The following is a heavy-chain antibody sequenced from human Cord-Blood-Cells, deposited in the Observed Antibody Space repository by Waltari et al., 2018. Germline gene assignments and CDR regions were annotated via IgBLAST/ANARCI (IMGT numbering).Heavy chain of an antibody. CDR1: GFPSSSSGVG. D-gene: IGHD6-6*01. J-gene: IGHJ5*02. V-gene: IGHV2-5*02. Sequence: QITLKESGPTLVKPTPTLTLTCTYSGFPSSSSGVGVGWIRQPPGKALEWLALIYWDDDKRNSPSLKSRLTNTKDTSKNQVVLTMTNMDPVDTATYYCAHRLLYSSSNWFDPWGQGTLVTVSS. CDR2: IYWDDDK. CDR3: AHRLLYSSSNWFDP.